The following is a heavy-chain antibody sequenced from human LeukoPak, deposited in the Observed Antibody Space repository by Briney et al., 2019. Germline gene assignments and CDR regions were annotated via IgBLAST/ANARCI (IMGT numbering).Heavy chain of an antibody. Sequence: ASVKVSCKASGYTFTNYYMHWVRQAPGKGLEWMGGFDPEDGETIYAQKFQGRVTMTEDTSTDTAYMELSSLRSEDTAVYYCATGYTRGSYYYGMDVWGQGTTVTVSS. CDR3: ATGYTRGSYYYGMDV. J-gene: IGHJ6*02. D-gene: IGHD5-18*01. V-gene: IGHV1-24*01. CDR1: GYTFTNYY. CDR2: FDPEDGET.